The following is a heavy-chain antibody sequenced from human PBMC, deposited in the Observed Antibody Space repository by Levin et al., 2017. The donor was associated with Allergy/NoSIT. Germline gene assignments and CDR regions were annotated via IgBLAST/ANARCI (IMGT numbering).Heavy chain of an antibody. V-gene: IGHV3-23*01. CDR1: GFTFNSYA. CDR2: ISGSGGST. J-gene: IGHJ3*02. D-gene: IGHD3-16*02. Sequence: QHGESLKISCAASGFTFNSYAMSWVRQAPGKGLEWVSTISGSGGSTYYADSVKGRFTISRDNSRDTLYLQMNSLRAEDTAVYYCAKDRLGELSSHDAFDIWGQGTMVTVSS. CDR3: AKDRLGELSSHDAFDI.